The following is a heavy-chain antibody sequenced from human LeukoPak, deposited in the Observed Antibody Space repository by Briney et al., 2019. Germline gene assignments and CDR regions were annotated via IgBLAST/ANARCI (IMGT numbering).Heavy chain of an antibody. CDR3: ARGHYDVLAASYKWTPDY. V-gene: IGHV3-21*01. CDR2: ITSGGDYI. J-gene: IGHJ4*02. Sequence: QPGGFLRLSCAASGFTFNTFNMNWVRQAPGKGLEWVSSITSGGDYIYYADSVKGRFTTSRDNAKNSLSLQLNSLRVEDTAVYYCARGHYDVLAASYKWTPDYWGQGTLVTVSS. CDR1: GFTFNTFN. D-gene: IGHD3-9*01.